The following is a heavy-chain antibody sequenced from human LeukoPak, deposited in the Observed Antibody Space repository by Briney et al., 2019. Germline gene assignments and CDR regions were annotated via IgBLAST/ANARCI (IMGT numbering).Heavy chain of an antibody. CDR3: ARSQVIFGDAFDI. CDR2: VYTSGST. D-gene: IGHD3-3*01. V-gene: IGHV4-4*07. CDR1: GGSISSYY. Sequence: PSETLSLTCTVSGGSISSYYWSWIRQPAGKGLEWVGRVYTSGSTNYNPSLKSRVTISVDTSKNQFSLKLSSVTAADTAVYYCARSQVIFGDAFDIWGQGTMVTVSS. J-gene: IGHJ3*02.